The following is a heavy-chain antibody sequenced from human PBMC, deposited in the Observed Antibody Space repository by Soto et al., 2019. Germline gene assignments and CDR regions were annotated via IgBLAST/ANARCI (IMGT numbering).Heavy chain of an antibody. J-gene: IGHJ4*02. D-gene: IGHD6-13*01. CDR1: GFTFASYA. CDR3: AKGLSIAAAGTFDY. CDR2: ISGSGGNT. Sequence: GGSLRLSCAASGFTFASYAMSWVRQAPGKGLEWVSGISGSGGNTYNADSVKGRFTISRDNSKNTLYLDMISLRAEDTAVYYCAKGLSIAAAGTFDYWGQGTLVTVSS. V-gene: IGHV3-23*01.